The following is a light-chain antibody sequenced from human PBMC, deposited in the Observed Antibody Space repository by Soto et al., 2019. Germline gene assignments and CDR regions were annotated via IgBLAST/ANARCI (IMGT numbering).Light chain of an antibody. CDR1: QRVSSTY. J-gene: IGKJ1*01. CDR3: QQYNNRPPWT. V-gene: IGKV3-15*01. Sequence: EILLTQSPGTLSLSPGERATLSCRASQRVSSTYLAWYQQKPGQAPRLLIYGTSSRATGIPARFSGSGSGTEFTLTISSLQSEDFAVYYCQQYNNRPPWTFGQGTKVDIK. CDR2: GTS.